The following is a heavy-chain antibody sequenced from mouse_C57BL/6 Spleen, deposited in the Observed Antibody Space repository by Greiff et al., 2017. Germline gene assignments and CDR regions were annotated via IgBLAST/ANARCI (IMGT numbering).Heavy chain of an antibody. CDR1: GFTFSSYG. CDR3: ASGYSNFSWFAY. J-gene: IGHJ3*01. D-gene: IGHD2-5*01. Sequence: EVQRVESGGDLVKPGGSLKLSCAASGFTFSSYGMSWVRQTPDKRLEWVATISSGGSYTYYPDSVKGRFTISRDNAKNTLYLQMSSLKSEDTALYYCASGYSNFSWFAYWGQGTLVTVSA. V-gene: IGHV5-6*01. CDR2: ISSGGSYT.